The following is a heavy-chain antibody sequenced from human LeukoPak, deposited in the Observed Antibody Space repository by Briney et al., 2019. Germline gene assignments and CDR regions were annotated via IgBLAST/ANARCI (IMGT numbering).Heavy chain of an antibody. Sequence: SETLSLTCTVSGGSISSGSYYWSWIRQPAGKGLEWIGRIYTSGSINYNPSLKSRVTISVDTSKNQFSLKLSSATAADTAVYFCARVTSGYYTTDAFDIWGQGTMVTVSS. V-gene: IGHV4-61*02. CDR2: IYTSGSI. J-gene: IGHJ3*02. CDR1: GGSISSGSYY. CDR3: ARVTSGYYTTDAFDI. D-gene: IGHD3-3*01.